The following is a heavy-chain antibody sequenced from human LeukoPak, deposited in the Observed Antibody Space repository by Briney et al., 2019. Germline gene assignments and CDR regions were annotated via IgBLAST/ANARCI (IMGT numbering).Heavy chain of an antibody. V-gene: IGHV4-31*03. CDR2: IYYSGTT. D-gene: IGHD4-17*01. Sequence: SETLSLTCTVSGVSISSGGYYWSWIRQHPGKGLEWIGCIYYSGTTYYHPSLTSRVAISVDTSKNQFSLKLSSVTAADTAVYYCASSGTVTTWNYWGQGTLVTVSS. CDR1: GVSISSGGYY. J-gene: IGHJ4*02. CDR3: ASSGTVTTWNY.